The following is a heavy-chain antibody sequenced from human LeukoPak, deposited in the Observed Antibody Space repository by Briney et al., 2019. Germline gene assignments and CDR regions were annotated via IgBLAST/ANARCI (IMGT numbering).Heavy chain of an antibody. D-gene: IGHD1-26*01. CDR2: TSYDGSNK. J-gene: IGHJ4*02. CDR1: GFTFRSYG. V-gene: IGHV3-30*18. CDR3: AKDLRSYSQYYFDY. Sequence: GGSLRLSCAASGFTFRSYGMHWVRQAPGKGLEWVAVTSYDGSNKYYADSVKGRFTISRDNSKNTLYLQMNRLRAEDTAVYFCAKDLRSYSQYYFDYWGQGTLVTVSS.